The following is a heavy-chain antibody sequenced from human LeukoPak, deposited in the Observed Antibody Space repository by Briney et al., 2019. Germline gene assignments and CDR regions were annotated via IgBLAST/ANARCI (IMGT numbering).Heavy chain of an antibody. V-gene: IGHV4-34*01. J-gene: IGHJ6*01. CDR3: ARGVPATAAGSPIRYYYYGRR. D-gene: IGHD6-13*01. CDR1: GGSFSGYY. Sequence: SETLSLTCAVYGGSFSGYYWSWIRQPPGKGLEWIGEINHSGSTNYNPSLKSRVTISVDTSKNQFSLKLSSVTAADTAVYYCARGVPATAAGSPIRYYYYGRRLGSRDHGHRLL. CDR2: INHSGST.